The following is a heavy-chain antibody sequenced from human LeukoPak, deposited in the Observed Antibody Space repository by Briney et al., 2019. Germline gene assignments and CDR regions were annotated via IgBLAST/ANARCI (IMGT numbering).Heavy chain of an antibody. CDR1: GGTFSSHA. Sequence: SVKVSCKASGGTFSSHAISWVRQAPGQGLEWMGGIIPIFGTANYAQKFQGRVTITAAESSSTAYMELSSLRSEDTAVYYCAWGYSGYDFRFDYWGQGTLVTVSS. CDR3: AWGYSGYDFRFDY. CDR2: IIPIFGTA. D-gene: IGHD5-12*01. V-gene: IGHV1-69*13. J-gene: IGHJ4*02.